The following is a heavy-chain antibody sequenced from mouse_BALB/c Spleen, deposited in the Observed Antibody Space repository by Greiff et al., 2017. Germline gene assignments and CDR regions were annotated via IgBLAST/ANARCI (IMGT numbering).Heavy chain of an antibody. CDR1: GFSLTSYG. V-gene: IGHV2-9*02. Sequence: VQLVESGPGLVAPSQSLSITCTVSGFSLTSYGVHWVRQPPGKGLEWLGVIWAGGSTNYNSALMSRLSISKDNSKSQVFLKMNSLQTDDTAMYYCAREGYYYGSSLSQYYAMDYWGQGTSVTVSS. CDR3: AREGYYYGSSLSQYYAMDY. D-gene: IGHD1-1*01. J-gene: IGHJ4*01. CDR2: IWAGGST.